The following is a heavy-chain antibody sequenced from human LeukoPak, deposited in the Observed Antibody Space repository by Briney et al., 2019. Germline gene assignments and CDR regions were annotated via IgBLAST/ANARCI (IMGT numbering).Heavy chain of an antibody. D-gene: IGHD1-26*01. J-gene: IGHJ4*02. CDR2: ISGSGGST. V-gene: IGHV3-23*01. CDR1: GFTFSSYS. Sequence: GGSLRLSCAASGFTFSSYSMNWVRQAPGKGLEWVSAISGSGGSTYYADSVKGRFTISRDNSKNTLYLQMNSLRAEDTAVYYCAKEYTGSFSPFPSYFDSWGQGTLVTVSS. CDR3: AKEYTGSFSPFPSYFDS.